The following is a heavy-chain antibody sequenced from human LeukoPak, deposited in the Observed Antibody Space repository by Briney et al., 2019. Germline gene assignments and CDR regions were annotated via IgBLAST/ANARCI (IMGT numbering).Heavy chain of an antibody. D-gene: IGHD3-16*01. CDR1: GGSFSGYY. CDR2: INHSVST. V-gene: IGHV4-34*01. Sequence: SETLSLTCAVYGGSFSGYYWSWIRQPPGKGLEWIGEINHSVSTNYNPSLKSRVTISVDTSKNQFSLKLSSVTAADTAVYYCARGRAFRYDYVWGSYPFDYWGQGTLVTVSS. J-gene: IGHJ4*02. CDR3: ARGRAFRYDYVWGSYPFDY.